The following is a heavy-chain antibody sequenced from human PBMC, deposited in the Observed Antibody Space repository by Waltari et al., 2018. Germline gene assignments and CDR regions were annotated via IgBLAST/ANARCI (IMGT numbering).Heavy chain of an antibody. D-gene: IGHD3-22*01. CDR1: GYSFTSYW. J-gene: IGHJ1*01. CDR3: ARGIGHGYYDSSGYYHGEAEYFQH. Sequence: EVQLVQSGAEVKKPGESLKISCKGSGYSFTSYWIGWVRQMPGKGLEWLGLIYPGDSDTRYSPSFQGQVTISADKSISTAYLQWSSLKASDTAMYYCARGIGHGYYDSSGYYHGEAEYFQHWGQGTLVTVSS. V-gene: IGHV5-51*01. CDR2: IYPGDSDT.